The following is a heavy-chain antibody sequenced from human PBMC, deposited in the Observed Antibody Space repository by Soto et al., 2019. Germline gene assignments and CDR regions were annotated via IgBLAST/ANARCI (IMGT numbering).Heavy chain of an antibody. D-gene: IGHD3-10*01. J-gene: IGHJ4*02. CDR3: AKKVASMVRGVPVDY. V-gene: IGHV3-23*01. CDR2: ISGSGGST. CDR1: GFTFSSYA. Sequence: GSLLLSCTASGFTFSSYAMSRVRQAPGKGLEWVSAISGSGGSTYYADSVKGRFTISRDNSKNTLYLQMNSLRAEDTAVYYCAKKVASMVRGVPVDYWGQGTLVTVSS.